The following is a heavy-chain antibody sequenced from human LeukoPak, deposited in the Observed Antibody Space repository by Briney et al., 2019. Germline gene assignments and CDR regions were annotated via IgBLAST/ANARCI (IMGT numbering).Heavy chain of an antibody. CDR2: IYYSGST. CDR1: GGSISSGGYY. V-gene: IGHV4-31*03. CDR3: ARQVRLGNPDY. Sequence: TLSLTCTVSGGSISSGGYYWSWIRQHPGKGLEWIGYIYYSGSTYYNPSLKSRVTISVDTSKNQFSLKLSSVTAADTAVYYCARQVRLGNPDYWGQGTLVTVSS. J-gene: IGHJ4*02. D-gene: IGHD1-14*01.